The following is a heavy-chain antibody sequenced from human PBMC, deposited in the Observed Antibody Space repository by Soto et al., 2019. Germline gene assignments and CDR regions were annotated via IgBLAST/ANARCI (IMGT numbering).Heavy chain of an antibody. D-gene: IGHD3-22*01. J-gene: IGHJ3*02. V-gene: IGHV3-23*01. Sequence: EVQLLESGGGLVQPGGSLRLSCAASGFTFSSYAMSWVRQAPGKGLEWVSAISGSGGSTYYADSVKGRFTISRDNSKNTLYLQMNSLRAEDTAVYYCAKDYDSSGYSYGYNDAFDIWGQGTMVTVSS. CDR1: GFTFSSYA. CDR3: AKDYDSSGYSYGYNDAFDI. CDR2: ISGSGGST.